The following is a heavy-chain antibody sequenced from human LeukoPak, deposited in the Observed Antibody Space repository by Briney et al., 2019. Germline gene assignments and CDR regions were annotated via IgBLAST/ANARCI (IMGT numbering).Heavy chain of an antibody. CDR1: GFTFSSYE. V-gene: IGHV3-7*01. CDR2: IKHGGSEK. Sequence: GGSLRLSCAASGFTFSSYEMNWVRQAPGQGLEWVVNIKHGGSEKYYVDSVKGRFTISREDAKSSLSLQMNSVRAEDTAVYYCAYSNNLNCWGQGTLVTVSS. CDR3: AYSNNLNC. D-gene: IGHD6-13*01. J-gene: IGHJ4*02.